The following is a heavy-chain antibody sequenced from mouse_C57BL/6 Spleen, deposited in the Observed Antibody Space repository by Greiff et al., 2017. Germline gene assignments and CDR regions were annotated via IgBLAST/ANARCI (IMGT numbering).Heavy chain of an antibody. Sequence: QVQLQQSGAELVRPGASVTLSCKASGYTFTDYEMHWVKQTPVHGLEWIGAIDPETGGTAYNQKFKGKAILTADKSSSTAYMELRSLTSEDSAVYYCTRDSTVGWYFDVWGTGTTVTVSS. J-gene: IGHJ1*03. D-gene: IGHD1-1*01. V-gene: IGHV1-15*01. CDR1: GYTFTDYE. CDR2: IDPETGGT. CDR3: TRDSTVGWYFDV.